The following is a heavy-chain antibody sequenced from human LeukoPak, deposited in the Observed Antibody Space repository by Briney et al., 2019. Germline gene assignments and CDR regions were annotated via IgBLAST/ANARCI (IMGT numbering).Heavy chain of an antibody. V-gene: IGHV1-69*13. CDR2: IIPIFGTA. D-gene: IGHD6-13*01. Sequence: SVKVSCKASGGTFSSYAISWVRQAPGQGLEWMGGIIPIFGTANYAQKFQGRVTITADESTSTAYMELSSLRSEDTAVYYCASQSSSWPYYFDYWGQGTLVTVSS. CDR3: ASQSSSWPYYFDY. CDR1: GGTFSSYA. J-gene: IGHJ4*02.